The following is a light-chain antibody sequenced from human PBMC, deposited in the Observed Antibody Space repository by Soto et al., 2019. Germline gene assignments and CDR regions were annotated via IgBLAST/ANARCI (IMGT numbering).Light chain of an antibody. V-gene: IGLV2-11*01. CDR1: SSNVGSYKL. J-gene: IGLJ1*01. Sequence: QSALTQPASVSGSPGQSITISCTGTSSNVGSYKLVSWYQQHPGKAPKLIIYDVNKRPSGVPDRFSGSKSGNTASLTISGLQAEVEADYYCCSYAGSYTYVFGTGTKVTVL. CDR3: CSYAGSYTYV. CDR2: DVN.